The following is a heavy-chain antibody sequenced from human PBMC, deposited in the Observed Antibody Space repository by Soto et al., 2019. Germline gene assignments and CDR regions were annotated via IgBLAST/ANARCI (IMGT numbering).Heavy chain of an antibody. J-gene: IGHJ4*02. V-gene: IGHV4-4*02. CDR1: GVSISSGNW. D-gene: IGHD2-8*01. Sequence: SETLSLTCAVSGVSISSGNWWTWVRQTPQRGLEYIGEIFHDGTANYYPSFERRVAISVDTSKNQFSLKLTSVTAADTAIYFCARLVYDTRLNYMYFHFWGQGALVTVYS. CDR3: ARLVYDTRLNYMYFHF. CDR2: IFHDGTA.